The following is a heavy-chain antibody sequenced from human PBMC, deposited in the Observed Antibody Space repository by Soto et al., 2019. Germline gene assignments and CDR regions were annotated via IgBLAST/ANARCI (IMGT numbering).Heavy chain of an antibody. CDR2: INAGNGNT. J-gene: IGHJ4*02. Sequence: ASVKVSCKASGYTFTGYYMHWVRQAPGQRLEWMGWINAGNGNTKYSQNFQGRVTITRDTSASTAYMELSSLRSEDTAVYYCARGPGGPDGPGDYWGQGALVTVSS. CDR3: ARGPGGPDGPGDY. CDR1: GYTFTGYY. V-gene: IGHV1-3*01. D-gene: IGHD2-15*01.